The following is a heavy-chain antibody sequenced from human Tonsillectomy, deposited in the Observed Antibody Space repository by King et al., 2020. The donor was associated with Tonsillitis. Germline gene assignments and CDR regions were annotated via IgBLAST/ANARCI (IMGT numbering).Heavy chain of an antibody. J-gene: IGHJ4*02. Sequence: VQLVESGGGLVQPGGSLRLSCAASGFTFSSYAMSWVRQAPGKGLEWVSAISGSGGSTYYADSVKGRFTISRDNSKNTLYLQMNSLRAEDTAVYYCAKEREEYYDFWSGLDYWGQGTLVTVSS. V-gene: IGHV3-23*04. D-gene: IGHD3-3*01. CDR1: GFTFSSYA. CDR2: ISGSGGST. CDR3: AKEREEYYDFWSGLDY.